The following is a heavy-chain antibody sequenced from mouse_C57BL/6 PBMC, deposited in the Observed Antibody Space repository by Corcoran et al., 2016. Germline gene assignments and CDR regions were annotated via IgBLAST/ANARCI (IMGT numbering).Heavy chain of an antibody. Sequence: QIQLVQSGPELKKPGETVKISCKASGYTFTTYGMSWVKQAPGKGLKWMGWINTYSGVPTYADDFKGRFAFSLETSASTAYLQINNLKNEDTATYFCARSGSSGYVRFAYWGQGTLVTVSA. CDR3: ARSGSSGYVRFAY. CDR1: GYTFTTYG. V-gene: IGHV9-3*01. CDR2: INTYSGVP. D-gene: IGHD3-2*02. J-gene: IGHJ3*01.